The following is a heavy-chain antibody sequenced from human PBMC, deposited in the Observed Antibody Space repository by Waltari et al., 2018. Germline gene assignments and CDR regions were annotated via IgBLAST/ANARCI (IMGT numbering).Heavy chain of an antibody. J-gene: IGHJ4*02. D-gene: IGHD3-3*01. CDR3: ATIFGAAFDY. V-gene: IGHV4-38-2*02. CDR2: IYHSGTT. Sequence: QVQLKESGPGLVLPSENLSLTCTVSGYSISDGYYWAWIRQSPDKGLEWIGNIYHSGTTSYNLSLKSRVTISVDTSKNQFSLRLISMIAADTAVYYCATIFGAAFDYWGQGIPVAVSS. CDR1: GYSISDGYY.